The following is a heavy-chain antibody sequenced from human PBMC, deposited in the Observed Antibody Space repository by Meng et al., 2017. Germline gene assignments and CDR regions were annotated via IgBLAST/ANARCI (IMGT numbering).Heavy chain of an antibody. V-gene: IGHV1-69*15. Sequence: RCGSVAQRSGVSVNGAATASGVTCYRYACVRQRQGTGQGCEWRGRINPIFGTSTYAQKCRVRVTIADDESTSTAYMELRSLRSEATSVYYCARKSWFDSWGQGTLVTVSS. J-gene: IGHJ5*01. CDR1: GVTCYRYA. CDR3: ARKSWFDS. CDR2: INPIFGTS.